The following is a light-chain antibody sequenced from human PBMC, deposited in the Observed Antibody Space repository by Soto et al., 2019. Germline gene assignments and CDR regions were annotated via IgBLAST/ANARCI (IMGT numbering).Light chain of an antibody. V-gene: IGKV3-20*01. CDR3: QQYGSSPLT. J-gene: IGKJ4*01. CDR2: DAS. Sequence: EIVLTQSPATLSLSPGERATLSCRASQSVSSYLAWYQQKPGQPPRLLIYDASNRATGIPDRFSGSGSGTDFTLTISRLEPEDFAVYYCQQYGSSPLTFGGGTKVEIK. CDR1: QSVSSY.